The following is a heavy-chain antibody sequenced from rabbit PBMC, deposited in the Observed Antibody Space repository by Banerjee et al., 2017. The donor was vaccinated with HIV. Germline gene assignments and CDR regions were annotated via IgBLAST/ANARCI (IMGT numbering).Heavy chain of an antibody. CDR2: IDPVFGST. D-gene: IGHD4-1*01. CDR1: GFDFSSYG. Sequence: QEQLVESGGGLVQPGGSLKLSCKASGFDFSSYGVSWVRQAPGKGLEWIGYIDPVFGSTYYASWVNGRFTISKTSSTTVTLQMTSLTAADTATYFCARDLAGVIGWNFGLWGPGTLVTVS. J-gene: IGHJ4*01. CDR3: ARDLAGVIGWNFGL. V-gene: IGHV1S39*01.